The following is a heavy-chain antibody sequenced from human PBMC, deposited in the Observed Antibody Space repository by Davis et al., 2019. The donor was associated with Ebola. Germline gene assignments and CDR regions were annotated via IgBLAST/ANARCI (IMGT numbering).Heavy chain of an antibody. CDR1: GGSISSYY. CDR3: ARDQRISILGVAVYYYYGMDV. Sequence: PSETLSLTCTVSGGSISSYYWSWIRQPPGKGLEWVSYISNSGSSIYYADSVKGRFTISRDNAKNFLYLQMNSLRAEDTAVYFCARDQRISILGVAVYYYYGMDVWGQGTTVTVSS. CDR2: ISNSGSSI. D-gene: IGHD3-3*01. J-gene: IGHJ6*02. V-gene: IGHV3-11*01.